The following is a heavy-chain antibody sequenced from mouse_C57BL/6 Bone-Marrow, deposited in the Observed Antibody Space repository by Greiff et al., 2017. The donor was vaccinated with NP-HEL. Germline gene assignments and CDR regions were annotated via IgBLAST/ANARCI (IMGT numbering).Heavy chain of an antibody. CDR3: TVSYSNYWFAY. V-gene: IGHV14-4*01. D-gene: IGHD2-5*01. Sequence: VQLQQSGAELVRPGPSVKLSCTASGFNIKDDYMHWVKQRPEQGLEWIGWIDPENGDTEYASKFQGKATITADTSSNTAYLQLSSLTSEDTAVYYCTVSYSNYWFAYWGQGTLVTVSA. J-gene: IGHJ3*01. CDR2: IDPENGDT. CDR1: GFNIKDDY.